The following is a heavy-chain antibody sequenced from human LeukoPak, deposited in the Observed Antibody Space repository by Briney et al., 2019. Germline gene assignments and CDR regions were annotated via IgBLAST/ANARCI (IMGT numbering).Heavy chain of an antibody. CDR1: GFSCVNYH. CDR3: VREKYRHLALAAPADF. Sequence: GGSLRLFCSASGFSCVNYHMKWLRQAPGKGLEWISSISSSSRYIYYGDSVKGRFIISRDNAKNSLYLQMDSLRAEDTAVYFCVREKYRHLALAAPADFWGQGTLVTVSS. J-gene: IGHJ4*02. CDR2: ISSSSRYI. D-gene: IGHD6-19*01. V-gene: IGHV3-21*01.